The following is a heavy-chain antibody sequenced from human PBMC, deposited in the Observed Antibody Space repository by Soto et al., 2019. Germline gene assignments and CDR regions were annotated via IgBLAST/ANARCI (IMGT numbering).Heavy chain of an antibody. CDR1: GGSISSGGYY. CDR3: AREYCSSTSCYKKHFDY. CDR2: IYYSGST. Sequence: PSETLSLTCTVSGGSISSGGYYWSWIRQHPGKGLEWIGYIYYSGSTYYNPSLKSRVTISVDTSKNQFSLKLSSVTAADTAVYYCAREYCSSTSCYKKHFDYWGQGTLVTVSS. D-gene: IGHD2-2*02. J-gene: IGHJ4*02. V-gene: IGHV4-31*03.